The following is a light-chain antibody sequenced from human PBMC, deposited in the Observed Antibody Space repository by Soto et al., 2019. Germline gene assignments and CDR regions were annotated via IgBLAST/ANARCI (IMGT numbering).Light chain of an antibody. CDR1: QGIAPY. CDR2: ATS. J-gene: IGKJ4*01. Sequence: DVQMTQSTSSLSAFVGDRVTITCRASQGIAPYLAWFQQKPGKVPKLLIYATSTLQSGVPSRFSGSGSGTDFTLTISSLQTEDVATYYCQKYNSAPLTFGGGTKVEIK. V-gene: IGKV1-27*01. CDR3: QKYNSAPLT.